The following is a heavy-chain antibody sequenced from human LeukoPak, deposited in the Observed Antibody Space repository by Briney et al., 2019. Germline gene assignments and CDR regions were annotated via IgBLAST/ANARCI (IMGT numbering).Heavy chain of an antibody. D-gene: IGHD1-7*01. J-gene: IGHJ4*02. V-gene: IGHV3-7*01. CDR2: IRQDGSET. CDR3: ASRAGKPGNTPWCFDY. Sequence: GGSLRLSWAASGFTFTNYWMTWVRQAPGKGPEWVANIRQDGSETNYVDSVRGRFTIARDNTKNSLYLQMTSLRGEDTAVYYCASRAGKPGNTPWCFDYWGQGALVTVSS. CDR1: GFTFTNYW.